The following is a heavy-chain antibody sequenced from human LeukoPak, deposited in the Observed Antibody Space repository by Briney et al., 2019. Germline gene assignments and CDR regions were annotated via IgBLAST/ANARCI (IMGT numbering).Heavy chain of an antibody. D-gene: IGHD2-15*01. CDR1: GYSFTIYW. V-gene: IGHV5-51*01. CDR3: ARHRGGYCSGGSCYHDY. CDR2: IYPGNSDT. J-gene: IGHJ4*02. Sequence: GESLKISCKGSGYSFTIYWIAWVRQMPGKGLEWMGIIYPGNSDTRYSPSFQGQVTISADKSINTAYLQWSSLKASDTAMYYCARHRGGYCSGGSCYHDYWGQGTLVTVSS.